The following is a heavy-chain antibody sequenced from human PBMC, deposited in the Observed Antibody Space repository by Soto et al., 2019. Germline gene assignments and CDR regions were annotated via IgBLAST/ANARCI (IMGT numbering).Heavy chain of an antibody. J-gene: IGHJ4*02. CDR2: ISSNGGST. D-gene: IGHD1-26*01. CDR3: VKPYSGSYYSSQYFDY. Sequence: GGSLRLSCSTSGFTFSNYAMHWVRQAPGKGLEYVSAISSNGGSTYYADSVKGRFTISRDNSKNTLYLQMSSLRAEDTAVYYCVKPYSGSYYSSQYFDYWGQGTLVTVSS. CDR1: GFTFSNYA. V-gene: IGHV3-64D*06.